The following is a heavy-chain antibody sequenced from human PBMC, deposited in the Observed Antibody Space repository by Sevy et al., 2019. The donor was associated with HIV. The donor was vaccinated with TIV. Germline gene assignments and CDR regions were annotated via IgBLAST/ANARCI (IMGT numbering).Heavy chain of an antibody. D-gene: IGHD2-15*01. CDR1: GFTIRTYT. CDR2: ISRSSTYI. Sequence: GGSLRLSCAASGFTIRTYTMNWVRQAPGKGLEWVSSISRSSTYIYYADSVKGRFTISRDNAKNSLYLQMSSLRAEDTAVYYCARDLVIPATTDYFYYGMDVWGQGSTVTVSS. CDR3: ARDLVIPATTDYFYYGMDV. V-gene: IGHV3-21*01. J-gene: IGHJ6*02.